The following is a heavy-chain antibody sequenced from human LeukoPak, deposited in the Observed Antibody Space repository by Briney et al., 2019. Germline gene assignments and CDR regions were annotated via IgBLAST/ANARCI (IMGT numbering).Heavy chain of an antibody. CDR1: GFTFSSYG. V-gene: IGHV3-30*02. CDR2: IRYDGSNK. Sequence: HPGGSLRLSCEASGFTFSSYGMHWVRQAPGKGLEWVAFIRYDGSNKYYADSVKGRFTISRDNSKNTLYLQMNSLRAENTAVYYRAKLGGNIAFWGQRTLVTVSS. J-gene: IGHJ4*02. D-gene: IGHD4-23*01. CDR3: AKLGGNIAF.